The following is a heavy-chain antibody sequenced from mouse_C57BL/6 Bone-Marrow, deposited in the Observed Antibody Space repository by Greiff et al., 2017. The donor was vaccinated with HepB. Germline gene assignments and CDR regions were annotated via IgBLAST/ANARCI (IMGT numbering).Heavy chain of an antibody. CDR3: ARIYYDGGTAWFAY. CDR1: GFSFTSYG. Sequence: VQLQRSGPGLVQPSQSLSITCTASGFSFTSYGVHWVRQSPGKGLEWLGVIWSGGSTDYNAAFISRLSISKDNTKSQVFFKMNSLHSDVTAVYYWARIYYDGGTAWFAYWGQGTWVTVSA. D-gene: IGHD1-1*01. CDR2: IWSGGST. V-gene: IGHV2-2*01. J-gene: IGHJ3*01.